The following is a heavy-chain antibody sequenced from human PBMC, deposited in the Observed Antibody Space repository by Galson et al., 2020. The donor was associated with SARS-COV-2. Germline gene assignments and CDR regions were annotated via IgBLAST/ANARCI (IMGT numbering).Heavy chain of an antibody. CDR3: VRIITSTSCGDY. J-gene: IGHJ4*02. D-gene: IGHD2-2*01. Sequence: GESLKISCKASGYRFTASYIHWVRQAPGQGLEWMGWIGPSTGATSSAQKFQGRVTMTRDTSINTAYMELSGLTSDDTAFYYCVRIITSTSCGDYWGQGTLVTVSS. CDR1: GYRFTASY. CDR2: IGPSTGAT. V-gene: IGHV1-2*02.